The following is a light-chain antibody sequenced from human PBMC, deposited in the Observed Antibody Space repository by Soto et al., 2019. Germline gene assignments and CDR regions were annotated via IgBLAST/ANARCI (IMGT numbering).Light chain of an antibody. CDR1: QSTSSW. Sequence: DIQMTQSPSTLSASVGDRVTITCRASQSTSSWLAWYQQKPGKAPKFLIYDASSLESGVPSRFSGSGSGTEFTLTISSLQPDDFATYFCQQYDSYPLTFGGGTKVDIK. CDR3: QQYDSYPLT. CDR2: DAS. J-gene: IGKJ4*01. V-gene: IGKV1-5*01.